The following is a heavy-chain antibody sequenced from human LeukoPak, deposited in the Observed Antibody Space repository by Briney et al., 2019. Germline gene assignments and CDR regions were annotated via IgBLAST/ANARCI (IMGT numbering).Heavy chain of an antibody. CDR2: IRSKAYGAPT. CDR1: GFTFGDYD. J-gene: IGHJ4*02. D-gene: IGHD3-3*01. V-gene: IGHV3-49*04. CDR3: TRDRGYDFWRGARAYYFDY. Sequence: GGSLRLSCTASGFTFGDYDMRWVRQAPGKGLEWVGFIRSKAYGAPTEYAASVKDRFTISRDDSKSIAYQQTNSLKTEDTAVYYGTRDRGYDFWRGARAYYFDYWGQGTLVTVSS.